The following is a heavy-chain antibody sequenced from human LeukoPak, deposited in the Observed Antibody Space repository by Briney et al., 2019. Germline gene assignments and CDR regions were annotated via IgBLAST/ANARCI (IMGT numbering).Heavy chain of an antibody. D-gene: IGHD3-10*01. Sequence: GGSLRLSCAASGFAVSSNYMSWVRQAPGKGLEWVSVIYSGGSTYYADSVKGRFTISRDNSKNTLYLQMNSLRAEDTAVYYCARAAYYYGSGSYSGRYYFDYWGQGTLVTVSS. CDR1: GFAVSSNY. CDR2: IYSGGST. V-gene: IGHV3-66*01. CDR3: ARAAYYYGSGSYSGRYYFDY. J-gene: IGHJ4*02.